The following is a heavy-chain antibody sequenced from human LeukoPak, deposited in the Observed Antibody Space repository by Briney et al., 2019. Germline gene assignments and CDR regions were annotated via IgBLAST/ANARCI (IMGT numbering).Heavy chain of an antibody. CDR1: GFTFSNFW. J-gene: IGHJ4*02. CDR2: IKQDGSEK. V-gene: IGHV3-7*01. CDR3: ARDLFYYDILTGYHYFDY. D-gene: IGHD3-9*01. Sequence: GGSLRLSCAASGFTFSNFWMSWVRQAPGKGLEWVANIKQDGSEKYYVDSVKGRFTISRDNAKNSLYLQVNSLRAEDTAVYYCARDLFYYDILTGYHYFDYWGQGTLVTVSS.